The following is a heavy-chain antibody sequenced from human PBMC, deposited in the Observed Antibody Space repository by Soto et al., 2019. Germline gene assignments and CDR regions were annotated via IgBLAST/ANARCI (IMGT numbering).Heavy chain of an antibody. CDR3: ADRITMVRGVPYYMDV. CDR2: ISGSGGST. D-gene: IGHD3-10*01. CDR1: GFTFSSYA. J-gene: IGHJ6*03. V-gene: IGHV3-23*01. Sequence: GGSLRLSCAASGFTFSSYAMSWVRQAPGKGLEWVSAISGSGGSTYYADSVKGRFTISRDNSKNTLYLQMNSLRAEDTAVYYCADRITMVRGVPYYMDVWGKGTTVTVSS.